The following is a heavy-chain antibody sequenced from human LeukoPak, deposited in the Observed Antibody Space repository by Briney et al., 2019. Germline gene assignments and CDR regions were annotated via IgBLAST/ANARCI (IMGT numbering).Heavy chain of an antibody. D-gene: IGHD2-2*01. J-gene: IGHJ4*02. CDR3: ARDGNGLVVPAAHY. CDR2: INTNTGNP. V-gene: IGHV7-4-1*02. CDR1: GYTFTSYA. Sequence: ASVKVSCKASGYTFTSYAMNWVRQAPGQGLEWMGWINTNTGNPTYAQGFTGRFVFSLDTPVSTAYLQISSLKAEDTAVYYCARDGNGLVVPAAHYWGQGTLVTVSS.